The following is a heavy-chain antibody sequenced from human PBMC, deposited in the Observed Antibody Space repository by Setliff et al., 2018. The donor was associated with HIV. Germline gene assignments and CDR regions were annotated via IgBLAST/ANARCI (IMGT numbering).Heavy chain of an antibody. CDR2: IYNDGSKK. CDR3: ANLLGEADTHY. V-gene: IGHV3-33*08. J-gene: IGHJ4*02. Sequence: GGSLRLSCAASGFTFSRYGMHWVRQAPGKGLEWVALIYNDGSKKYYADSVKGRFTISRDNSKNTLYLQMNSLSAEDTALYYCANLLGEADTHYWGQGTLVTVSS. D-gene: IGHD6-13*01. CDR1: GFTFSRYG.